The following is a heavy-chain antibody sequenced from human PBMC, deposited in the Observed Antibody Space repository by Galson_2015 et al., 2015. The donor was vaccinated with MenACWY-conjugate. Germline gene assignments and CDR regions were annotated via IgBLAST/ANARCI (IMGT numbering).Heavy chain of an antibody. CDR2: TYYRSKWNI. Sequence: CAISGDSVSSNSATWTWFRQSPAGGLEWLGRTYYRSKWNIDYAVSMKSRITINPDTSRNQFSLQLNSVTPEDAAVYYCAKYGAYVPPHNYRGVDVWGRGTTVIVSS. V-gene: IGHV6-1*01. D-gene: IGHD4-17*01. J-gene: IGHJ6*01. CDR3: AKYGAYVPPHNYRGVDV. CDR1: GDSVSSNSAT.